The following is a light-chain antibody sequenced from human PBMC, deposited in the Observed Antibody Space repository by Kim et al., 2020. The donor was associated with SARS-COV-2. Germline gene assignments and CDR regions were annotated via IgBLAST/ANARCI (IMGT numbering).Light chain of an antibody. CDR2: YDS. V-gene: IGLV3-21*04. CDR1: NIGSKS. J-gene: IGLJ1*01. CDR3: QGWDSSSDYYV. Sequence: SYELTQPPSVSVAPGKTARITCGGNNIGSKSVHWYQQKPGQAPVLVIYYDSDRPSGIPERFSGSNSGNTATLTISRVEAGDEADYYCQGWDSSSDYYVFG.